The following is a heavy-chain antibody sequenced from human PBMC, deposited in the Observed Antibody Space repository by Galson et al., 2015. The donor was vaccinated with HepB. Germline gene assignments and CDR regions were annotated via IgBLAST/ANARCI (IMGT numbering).Heavy chain of an antibody. Sequence: SLRLSCAASGFTFRSYGMHWVRQAPGKGLEWVAVISYDGSNKYYADSVKGRFTISRDNSKNTLYLQMNSLRAEDTAVYYCVKDSTNSYGWGGFNYWGQGTLVTVSS. V-gene: IGHV3-30*18. CDR3: VKDSTNSYGWGGFNY. CDR1: GFTFRSYG. J-gene: IGHJ4*02. CDR2: ISYDGSNK. D-gene: IGHD5-18*01.